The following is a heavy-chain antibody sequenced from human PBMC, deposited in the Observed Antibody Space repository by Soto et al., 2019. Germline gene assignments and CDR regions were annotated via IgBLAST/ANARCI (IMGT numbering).Heavy chain of an antibody. D-gene: IGHD4-4*01. Sequence: ASVKVSCKASGYTFTSYGISWVRQAPGQGLEWMGWISAYNGNTNYAQKLQGRVTMTTDTSTSTAYMELRSLRSDDTAVYYCARAGDVGSNYVMSWFDPWGQGTLVTVSS. CDR2: ISAYNGNT. J-gene: IGHJ5*02. CDR1: GYTFTSYG. CDR3: ARAGDVGSNYVMSWFDP. V-gene: IGHV1-18*01.